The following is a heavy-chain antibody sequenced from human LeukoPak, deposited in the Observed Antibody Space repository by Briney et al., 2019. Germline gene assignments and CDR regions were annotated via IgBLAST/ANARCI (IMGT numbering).Heavy chain of an antibody. J-gene: IGHJ4*02. D-gene: IGHD6-19*01. CDR2: IYPGDSDT. V-gene: IGHV5-51*01. CDR1: GYSFTSYW. CDR3: ARTSSGWYYFDY. Sequence: GESLKISCKGSGYSFTSYWIGWVRQMPGKGLEWIGIIYPGDSDTRYSPSFEGQVTILADKSISTAYLQWSSLKATDTAMYSCARTSSGWYYFDYWGQGTLVTVSS.